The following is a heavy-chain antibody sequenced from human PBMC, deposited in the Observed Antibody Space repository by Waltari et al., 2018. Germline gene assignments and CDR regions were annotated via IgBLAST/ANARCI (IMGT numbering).Heavy chain of an antibody. CDR1: GFTISSYW. V-gene: IGHV3-7*01. Sequence: VQLVESGGGVVQPGRSLRLSCAASGFTISSYWMTWVRQAPGKGLEWVANIKQDGSEKYYVDSVKGRFTISRDNAKNSLYLQMNSLTAEDTAVYYCARDEGELPRFDYWGQGTLVTVSS. J-gene: IGHJ4*02. D-gene: IGHD1-26*01. CDR3: ARDEGELPRFDY. CDR2: IKQDGSEK.